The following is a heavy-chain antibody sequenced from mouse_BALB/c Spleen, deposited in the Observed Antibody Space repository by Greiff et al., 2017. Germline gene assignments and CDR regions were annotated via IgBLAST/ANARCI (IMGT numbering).Heavy chain of an antibody. V-gene: IGHV5-12-2*01. CDR2: ISNGGGST. Sequence: DVMLVESGGGLVQPGGSLKLSCAASGFTFSSYTMSWVRQTPEKRLEWVAYISNGGGSTYYPDTVKGRFTISRDNAKNTLYLQMSSLKSEDTAMYYCARLRGMGAMDYWGQGTSVTVSS. CDR3: ARLRGMGAMDY. J-gene: IGHJ4*01. D-gene: IGHD2-10*02. CDR1: GFTFSSYT.